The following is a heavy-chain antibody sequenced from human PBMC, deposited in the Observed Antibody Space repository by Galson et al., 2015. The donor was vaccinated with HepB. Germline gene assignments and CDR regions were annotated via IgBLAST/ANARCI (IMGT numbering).Heavy chain of an antibody. J-gene: IGHJ6*02. D-gene: IGHD3-3*02. V-gene: IGHV4-59*08. CDR3: ARRAFDAGYGMDV. CDR1: CGSITSYY. Sequence: SETLSLTCTVSCGSITSYYWSWIRQPPGKGLEWIGYIYNGGSTNYNPSLKSRVTISVDTSKNQFSLKLSSVTAADTAVYYCARRAFDAGYGMDVWGQGTTVTVSS. CDR2: IYNGGST.